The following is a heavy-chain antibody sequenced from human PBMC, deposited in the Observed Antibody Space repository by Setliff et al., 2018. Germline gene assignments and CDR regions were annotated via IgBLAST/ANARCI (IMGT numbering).Heavy chain of an antibody. CDR2: LYHSGTT. D-gene: IGHD3-10*01. CDR3: ARDGRFGGPSQGPDY. CDR1: GFSITSGYY. J-gene: IGHJ4*02. Sequence: PSETLSLTCAVSGFSITSGYYWGWIRQAPGKGLEWIGSLYHSGTTYYNPSLKRRVTISLDTSKNHFSLNLNSVTAADTAVYFCARDGRFGGPSQGPDYWGQGTLVTVSS. V-gene: IGHV4-38-2*02.